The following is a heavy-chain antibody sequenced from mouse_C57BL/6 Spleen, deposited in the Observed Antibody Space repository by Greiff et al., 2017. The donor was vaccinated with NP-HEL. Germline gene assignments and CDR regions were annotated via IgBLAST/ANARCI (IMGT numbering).Heavy chain of an antibody. J-gene: IGHJ4*01. CDR2: IYPGDGDT. Sequence: QVQLQQSGAELVKPGASVKISCKASGYAFSSYWMNWVKQRPGKGLEWIGQIYPGDGDTNYNGKFKGKATLTADKSSSTAYMQLSSLTSEDSAVYFCARRGYDGYYDYYAMDYWGQGTSVTVSS. CDR1: GYAFSSYW. V-gene: IGHV1-80*01. D-gene: IGHD2-3*01. CDR3: ARRGYDGYYDYYAMDY.